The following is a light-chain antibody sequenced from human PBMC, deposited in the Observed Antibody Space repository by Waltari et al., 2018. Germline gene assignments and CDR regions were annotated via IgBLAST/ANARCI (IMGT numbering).Light chain of an antibody. V-gene: IGKV4-1*01. CDR3: HQYYATPPDGKT. CDR1: QSVLYSSNNKNY. CDR2: WAS. J-gene: IGKJ1*01. Sequence: DIVMTQSPDSLAVSLGERATINCKSSQSVLYSSNNKNYLAWYQQKEGRPPKLRIYWASTRESGVPDRFSGSGSGTDFTLTISSLQAEDVAVYYCHQYYATPPDGKTFGQGTKVEIK.